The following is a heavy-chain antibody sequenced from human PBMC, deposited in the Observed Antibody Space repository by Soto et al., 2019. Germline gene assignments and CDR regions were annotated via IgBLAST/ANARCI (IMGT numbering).Heavy chain of an antibody. J-gene: IGHJ4*02. CDR3: ASLEITGY. Sequence: QVQLVQSGAEVKKPGASVKVSCKASGYTLSSNYMVWVRQAPGQGLEWMGIINTSGGSTDYAQKFQGRLTMTRDTSTNTVYMELSSLRSEDTAVYSCASLEITGYWGQGTQVTVSS. CDR1: GYTLSSNY. D-gene: IGHD3-16*01. V-gene: IGHV1-46*01. CDR2: INTSGGST.